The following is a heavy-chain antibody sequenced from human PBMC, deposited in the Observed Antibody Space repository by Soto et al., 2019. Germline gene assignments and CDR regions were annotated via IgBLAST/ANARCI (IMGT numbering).Heavy chain of an antibody. CDR1: GYTFTSYG. CDR2: ISAYNGDT. J-gene: IGHJ6*03. Sequence: QVQLVQSGAEVEKPGASVRVSCKASGYTFTSYGINWVRQAPGQGLEWMGWISAYNGDTNYTQRLQGRVTMTTDTSTRTAYMELRSLSSDDRAVYYCARAGRGVFYYYYMDVWGKGTTVTVSS. V-gene: IGHV1-18*01. D-gene: IGHD3-10*01. CDR3: ARAGRGVFYYYYMDV.